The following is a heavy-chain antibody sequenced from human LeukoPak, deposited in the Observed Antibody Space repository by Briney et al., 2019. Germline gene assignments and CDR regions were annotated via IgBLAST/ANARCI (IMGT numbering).Heavy chain of an antibody. J-gene: IGHJ4*02. CDR2: IDWDDDK. Sequence: SGSTLVNPTQTLTLTCTFSGFSLSTSGMRVSWIRQPPGKALEWLARIDWDDDKFYSTSLKTRLTISKDTSKNQVVLTMTNMDPVDTATYYCARIGGSGTSYYFDYWGQGTLVTVSS. CDR1: GFSLSTSGMR. V-gene: IGHV2-70*04. D-gene: IGHD3-10*01. CDR3: ARIGGSGTSYYFDY.